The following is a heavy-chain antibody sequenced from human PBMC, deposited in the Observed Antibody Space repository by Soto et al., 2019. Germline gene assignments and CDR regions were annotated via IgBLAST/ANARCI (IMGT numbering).Heavy chain of an antibody. V-gene: IGHV4-39*01. CDR1: GGSISSSSYY. Sequence: PSETLSLTCTFSGGSISSSSYYWGWIRQPPGKGLEWIGSIYYSGSTYYNPSLKSRVTISVDTSKNQFSLKLSSVTAADTAVYYCARPDSSGSYWYFDLWGRGTLVTVSS. J-gene: IGHJ2*01. CDR3: ARPDSSGSYWYFDL. D-gene: IGHD3-22*01. CDR2: IYYSGST.